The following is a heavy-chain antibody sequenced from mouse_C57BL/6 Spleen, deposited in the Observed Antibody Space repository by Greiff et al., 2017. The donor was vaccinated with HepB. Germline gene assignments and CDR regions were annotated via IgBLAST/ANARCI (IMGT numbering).Heavy chain of an antibody. CDR1: GFSFNTYA. J-gene: IGHJ4*01. D-gene: IGHD1-1*01. CDR3: SYGSSYGGMDY. CDR2: IRSKSNNYAT. V-gene: IGHV10-1*01. Sequence: EVKLVESGGGLVQPKGSLKLSCAASGFSFNTYAMNWVRQAPGKGLEWVARIRSKSNNYATYYADSVKDRFTISRDDSESMLYLQMNNLKTEDTAMYYCSYGSSYGGMDYWGQGTSVTVSS.